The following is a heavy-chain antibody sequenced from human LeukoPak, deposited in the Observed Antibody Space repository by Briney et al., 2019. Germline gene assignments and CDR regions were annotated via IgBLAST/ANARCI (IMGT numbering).Heavy chain of an antibody. CDR2: INPNSGGT. D-gene: IGHD2-2*02. CDR1: GYTFTGYY. V-gene: IGHV1-2*02. J-gene: IGHJ4*02. Sequence: ASVKVSCKASGYTFTGYYMHWVRQAPGQGLEWMGWINPNSGGTNYAQKFQGRVTMTRDTSINTAYMELSRLRSDDTAVYYCARESYCSSTSCYRSFDYWGQGTLVTVSS. CDR3: ARESYCSSTSCYRSFDY.